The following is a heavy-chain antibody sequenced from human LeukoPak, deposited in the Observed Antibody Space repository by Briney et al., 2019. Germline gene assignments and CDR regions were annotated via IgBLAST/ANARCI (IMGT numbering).Heavy chain of an antibody. D-gene: IGHD3-22*01. V-gene: IGHV4-39*01. CDR2: IYYNGGT. Sequence: SETLSLTCTVSGGSISSSSYCWGWIRQPPGKGLEWIGTIYYNGGTYYNPSLKSRVTMSVDTSKNQFSLKLSSVTAADTAVYYCARQGSGYFDYWGQGTLVTVSS. CDR1: GGSISSSSYC. J-gene: IGHJ4*02. CDR3: ARQGSGYFDY.